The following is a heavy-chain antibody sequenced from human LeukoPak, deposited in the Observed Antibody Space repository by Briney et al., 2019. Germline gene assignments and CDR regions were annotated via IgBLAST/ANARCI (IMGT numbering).Heavy chain of an antibody. CDR1: GGSISGHF. CDR3: ARGEEGATSSRGFDY. D-gene: IGHD1-26*01. CDR2: LSNSGST. J-gene: IGHJ4*02. Sequence: PSETLSLTCTVSGGSISGHFWSWIRQAPGKGLEWIGYLSNSGSTNYNPSLKSRVTISVDTSKNQFSLKLSSVTAADTAVYYCARGEEGATSSRGFDYWGQGTLVTVSS. V-gene: IGHV4-59*08.